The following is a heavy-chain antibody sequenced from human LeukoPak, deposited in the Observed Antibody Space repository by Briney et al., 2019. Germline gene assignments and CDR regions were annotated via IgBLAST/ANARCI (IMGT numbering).Heavy chain of an antibody. D-gene: IGHD3-16*01. V-gene: IGHV3-11*01. CDR2: ITSTGSTS. CDR1: GFSLRDYY. Sequence: GGSLRLSCEISGFSLRDYYMTWIRQVPGNGLEWISYITSTGSTSYYADSLKGRLTISRDTAKSVVYLQMNSLRADDTAVYYCARRTLITPGGFDYWGQGTLVTVSS. CDR3: ARRTLITPGGFDY. J-gene: IGHJ4*02.